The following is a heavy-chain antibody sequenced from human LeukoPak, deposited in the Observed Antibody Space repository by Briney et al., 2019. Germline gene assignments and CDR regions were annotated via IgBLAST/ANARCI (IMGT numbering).Heavy chain of an antibody. CDR1: GFTFSSYW. CDR3: ARDRALYDSRRGYYYTEDDY. V-gene: IGHV3-7*01. CDR2: MNPDGSEK. J-gene: IGHJ4*02. D-gene: IGHD3-22*01. Sequence: GGSLRLSCAASGFTFSSYWMSWVRQSPGKGLEWVANMNPDGSEKYFLDSVKGRFTISRDNAKSSLYLQMNSLRGDDTAVYYCARDRALYDSRRGYYYTEDDYWGQGTLVTVSS.